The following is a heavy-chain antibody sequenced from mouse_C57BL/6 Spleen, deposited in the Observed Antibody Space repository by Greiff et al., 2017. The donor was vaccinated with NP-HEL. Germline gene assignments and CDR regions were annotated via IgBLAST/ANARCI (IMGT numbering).Heavy chain of an antibody. CDR2: IYPRSGNT. Sequence: VKLMESGAELARPGASVKLSCKASGYTFTSYGISWVKQRTGQGLEWIGEIYPRSGNTYYNEKFKGKATLTADKSSSTAYMELRSLTSEDSAVYFCARSYYDFHYYAMDYWGQGTSVTVSS. V-gene: IGHV1-81*01. CDR3: ARSYYDFHYYAMDY. J-gene: IGHJ4*01. D-gene: IGHD2-10*01. CDR1: GYTFTSYG.